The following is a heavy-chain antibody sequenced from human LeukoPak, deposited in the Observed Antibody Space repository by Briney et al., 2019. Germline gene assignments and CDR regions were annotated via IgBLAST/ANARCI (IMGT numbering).Heavy chain of an antibody. CDR2: ISGNGYNT. J-gene: IGHJ4*02. D-gene: IGHD3-10*01. CDR3: AKGVRLWFAFYFDY. CDR1: GFTLGNYA. Sequence: GGSPRLSCAASGFTLGNYAMSWVRQAPGKGLEWVSAISGNGYNTYYADSVKGRFTISSESSGNTLYLQMHNLRAEDTAVYYCAKGVRLWFAFYFDYWGQGTLVTVSS. V-gene: IGHV3-23*01.